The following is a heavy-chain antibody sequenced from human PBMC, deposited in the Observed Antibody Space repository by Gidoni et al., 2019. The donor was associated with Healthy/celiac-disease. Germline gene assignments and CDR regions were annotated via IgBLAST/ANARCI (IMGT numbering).Heavy chain of an antibody. D-gene: IGHD1-1*01. CDR3: AREAPAKHARSPTGNWFDP. CDR2: IWYDGSNK. Sequence: QVQLVESGGGVVQPGRSLRLSCAASGFTFSSYGMHWVRQAPGKGLEWVAVIWYDGSNKYYADSVKGRFTISRDNSKNTLYLQMNSLRAEDTAVYYCAREAPAKHARSPTGNWFDPWGQGTLVTVSS. V-gene: IGHV3-33*01. J-gene: IGHJ5*02. CDR1: GFTFSSYG.